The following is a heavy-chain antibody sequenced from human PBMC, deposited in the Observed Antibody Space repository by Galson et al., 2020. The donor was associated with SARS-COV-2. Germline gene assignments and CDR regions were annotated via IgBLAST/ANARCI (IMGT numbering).Heavy chain of an antibody. CDR2: ISPYNDDT. CDR3: ARGPYCSGGRCYRGIYYFDS. CDR1: GYTFNTYA. Sequence: ASVKVSCKAAGYTFNTYAITWVRQAPGQGLEWMGWISPYNDDTKYVQSLQDRVTMTTETSTNTAYMELKSLTSDDTAIYYCARGPYCSGGRCYRGIYYFDSWGQGTLVTVSS. J-gene: IGHJ4*02. V-gene: IGHV1-18*01. D-gene: IGHD2-15*01.